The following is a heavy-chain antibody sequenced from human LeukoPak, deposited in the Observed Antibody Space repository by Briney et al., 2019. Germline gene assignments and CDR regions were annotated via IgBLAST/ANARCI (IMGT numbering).Heavy chain of an antibody. CDR2: IYTSGST. CDR1: GGSISSGSYY. CDR3: ARVTRAVAGTDY. V-gene: IGHV4-61*02. D-gene: IGHD6-19*01. J-gene: IGHJ4*02. Sequence: SETLSLTCTVSGGSISSGSYYWSWIRQPAGKGLEWIGRIYTSGSTNYNPSLKSRATISVDTSKNQFSLKLSSVTAADTAVYDCARVTRAVAGTDYWGQGTLVTVSS.